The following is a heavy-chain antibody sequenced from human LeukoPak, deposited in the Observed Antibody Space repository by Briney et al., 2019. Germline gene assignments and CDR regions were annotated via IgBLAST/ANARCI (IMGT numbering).Heavy chain of an antibody. CDR3: AREVGAARPNFDY. D-gene: IGHD6-6*01. CDR1: GGPISSGGYY. J-gene: IGHJ4*02. V-gene: IGHV4-31*03. CDR2: IYYSGST. Sequence: PSETLSLTCTVSGGPISSGGYYWSWIRQHPGKGLEWIGYIYYSGSTYYNPSLKSRVTISVDTSKNQFSLKLSSVTAADTAVYYCAREVGAARPNFDYWGQGTLVTVSS.